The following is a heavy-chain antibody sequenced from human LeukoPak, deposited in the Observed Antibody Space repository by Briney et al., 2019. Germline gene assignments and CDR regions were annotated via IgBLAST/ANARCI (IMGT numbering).Heavy chain of an antibody. CDR1: GYTFTSYA. J-gene: IGHJ4*02. D-gene: IGHD3-10*01. CDR2: INAGNGNT. Sequence: GASVKVSCKASGYTFTSYAMHWERQAPGQRLEWMGWINAGNGNTKYSQKFQGRVTITRDTSASTAYMELSSLRSEDTAVYYCARARITMVRGTTQSPFDYWGQGTLVTVSS. V-gene: IGHV1-3*01. CDR3: ARARITMVRGTTQSPFDY.